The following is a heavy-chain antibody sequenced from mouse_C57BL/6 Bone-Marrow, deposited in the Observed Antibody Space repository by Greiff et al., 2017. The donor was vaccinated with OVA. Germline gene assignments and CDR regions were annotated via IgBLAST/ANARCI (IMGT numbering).Heavy chain of an antibody. CDR1: GFTFSDYG. CDR3: ARINYWYFDV. J-gene: IGHJ1*03. CDR2: ISSGSSTI. Sequence: EVKVVESGGGLVKPGGSLKLSCAASGFTFSDYGMHWVRQAPEKGLEWVAYISSGSSTIYYGDTVKGRVTISRDNAKNTLFLQMTSLRSEDTAMYYCARINYWYFDVWGTGTTVTVSS. V-gene: IGHV5-17*01.